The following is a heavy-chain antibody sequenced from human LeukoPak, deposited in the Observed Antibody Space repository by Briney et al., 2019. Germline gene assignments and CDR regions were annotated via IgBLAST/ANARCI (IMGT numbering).Heavy chain of an antibody. J-gene: IGHJ4*02. Sequence: GGSLRLSCAASGFTFSSYSMNWVRQAPGKGLEWVSYISSSTSTIYYADSVKGRFTTSRDNAKNSLYLQMNSLKAEDTAVYYCARTQTMTTVTAYDYWGQGTLVIVSS. CDR1: GFTFSSYS. V-gene: IGHV3-48*04. D-gene: IGHD4-17*01. CDR2: ISSSTSTI. CDR3: ARTQTMTTVTAYDY.